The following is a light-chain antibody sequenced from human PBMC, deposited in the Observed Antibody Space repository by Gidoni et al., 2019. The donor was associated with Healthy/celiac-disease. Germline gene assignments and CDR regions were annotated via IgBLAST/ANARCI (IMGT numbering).Light chain of an antibody. CDR2: AAS. CDR3: QQSYSTLET. J-gene: IGKJ1*01. Sequence: DIQMTQSPSSLSASVGDRVTITCRASQSISSYLNWYQQKPGKAPKLLIYAASSLQSGVPSRFSGSGSGKDFTLTIRSLQPEDFETYYCQQSYSTLETFGQGTKVEIK. V-gene: IGKV1-39*01. CDR1: QSISSY.